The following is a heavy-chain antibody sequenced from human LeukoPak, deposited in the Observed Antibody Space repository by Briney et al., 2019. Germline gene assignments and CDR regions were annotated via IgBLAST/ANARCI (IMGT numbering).Heavy chain of an antibody. V-gene: IGHV4-59*08. D-gene: IGHD1-26*01. Sequence: PSETLSLTCTVSGGSISSYYWSWIRQPPGKGQEWIGYIYYSGSTNYNPSLKSRVTISVDTSKNQFSLKLSSVTAADTAVYYCARLSSFGGSLRDYWGQGTLVTVSS. CDR1: GGSISSYY. CDR2: IYYSGST. J-gene: IGHJ4*02. CDR3: ARLSSFGGSLRDY.